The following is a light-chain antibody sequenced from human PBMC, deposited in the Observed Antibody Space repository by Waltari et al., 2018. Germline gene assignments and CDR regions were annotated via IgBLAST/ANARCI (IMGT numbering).Light chain of an antibody. Sequence: QSALTQPASVSGSPGQSITISCTGTSSDIGNYDYVSWYQQHPGRAPKLMIYDVSNRPSVFSNSFSGSKSGNTASLTISVLQAEDEAEYYCSSYTSSNTVIFGGGTKLTVL. CDR3: SSYTSSNTVI. CDR2: DVS. V-gene: IGLV2-14*03. J-gene: IGLJ2*01. CDR1: SSDIGNYDY.